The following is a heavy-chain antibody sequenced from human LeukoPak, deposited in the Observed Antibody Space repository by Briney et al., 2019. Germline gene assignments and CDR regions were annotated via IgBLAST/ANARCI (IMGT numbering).Heavy chain of an antibody. CDR2: IYHSGST. V-gene: IGHV4-38-2*02. Sequence: PSETLSLTCTVSGYSISSGYYWGWIRQPPGKGLEWIGSIYHSGSTYYNPSLESRVTISVDTSKNQFSLRLSSVTAADTAVYYCARIQSSASPFDYWGQGTLVTVSS. J-gene: IGHJ4*02. D-gene: IGHD2-2*01. CDR3: ARIQSSASPFDY. CDR1: GYSISSGYY.